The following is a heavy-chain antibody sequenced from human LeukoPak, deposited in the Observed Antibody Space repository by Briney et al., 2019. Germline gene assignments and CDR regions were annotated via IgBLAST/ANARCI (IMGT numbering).Heavy chain of an antibody. CDR1: GGSISSSSYY. CDR3: ARYPYDSSGYADY. D-gene: IGHD3-22*01. V-gene: IGHV4-39*01. Sequence: SETLSLTCTVSGGSISSSSYYWGWIRQPPGKGLEWIGSIYYSGSTYYNPSLKSRVTISVDTSKNQFSLKLSSVTAADTAVYYCARYPYDSSGYADYWGQGTLVTVSS. J-gene: IGHJ4*02. CDR2: IYYSGST.